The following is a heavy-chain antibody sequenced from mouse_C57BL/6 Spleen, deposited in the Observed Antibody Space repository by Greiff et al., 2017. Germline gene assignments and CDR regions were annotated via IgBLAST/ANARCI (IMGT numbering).Heavy chain of an antibody. D-gene: IGHD1-1*01. CDR1: GYSFTDYN. J-gene: IGHJ4*01. V-gene: IGHV1-39*01. Sequence: VQLKESGPELVKPGASVKISCKASGYSFTDYNMNWVKQSNGKSLEWIGVINPNYGTTSYNQKFKGKATLTVDQSSSTAYMQLNSLTSEDSAVYYCARGSITTVVGGAMDYWGQGTSVTVSS. CDR3: ARGSITTVVGGAMDY. CDR2: INPNYGTT.